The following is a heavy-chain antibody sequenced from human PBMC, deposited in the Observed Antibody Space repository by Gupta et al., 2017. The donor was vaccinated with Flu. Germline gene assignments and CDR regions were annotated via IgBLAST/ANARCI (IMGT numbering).Heavy chain of an antibody. D-gene: IGHD3-16*01. J-gene: IGHJ4*02. Sequence: VSCKASGYSFTSYYMQWVRQAPGRGFEWLGIINPRGGFPGSAQKFQDRVTMTRDTSTCTVYVERSSLRHDDTAVYYCARGFNKWGGHRQAPSFDYWGQGTLVPVAS. CDR2: INPRGGFP. CDR1: GYSFTSYY. CDR3: ARGFNKWGGHRQAPSFDY. V-gene: IGHV1-46*01.